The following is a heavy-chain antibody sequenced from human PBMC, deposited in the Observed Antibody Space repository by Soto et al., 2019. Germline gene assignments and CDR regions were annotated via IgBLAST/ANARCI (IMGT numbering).Heavy chain of an antibody. CDR3: ARRAGRQDWFDP. J-gene: IGHJ5*02. CDR1: GYSFTRYW. CDR2: IDPSDSYT. D-gene: IGHD3-10*01. Sequence: PGESLKISCKGSGYSFTRYWISWVRQMPGKGLEWMGRIDPSDSYTNYSPSFQGHVTISADKSISTAYLQWSSLKASDTAMYYCARRAGRQDWFDPWGQGTLVTVSS. V-gene: IGHV5-10-1*01.